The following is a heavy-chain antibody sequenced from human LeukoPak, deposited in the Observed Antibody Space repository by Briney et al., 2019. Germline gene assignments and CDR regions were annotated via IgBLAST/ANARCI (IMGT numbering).Heavy chain of an antibody. CDR1: GFTFSLYT. V-gene: IGHV3-21*06. D-gene: IGHD3-16*02. CDR2: ISSTSSYM. Sequence: GGSLRLSCAASGFTFSLYTMNWVRQAPGKGLEWVSSISSTSSYMYYADSVKGRFTISRDNAKNSLFLQMNSLRDEDTAVYYCACSMITFGGVIVVWGQGTLVTVSS. J-gene: IGHJ4*02. CDR3: ACSMITFGGVIVV.